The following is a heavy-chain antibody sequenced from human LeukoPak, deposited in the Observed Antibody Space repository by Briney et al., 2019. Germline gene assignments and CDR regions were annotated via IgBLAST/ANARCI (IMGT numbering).Heavy chain of an antibody. J-gene: IGHJ4*02. CDR1: GFTFSSYA. Sequence: GGSLRLSCAASGFTFSSYAMHWVRQAPGKGLEWVAVISYDGSNKYYADSVKGRFTISRDNSKNTLYLQMNSLRAEDTAVYYCAKDRSPRLRSGYYGDFDHWGQGTLVTVSS. V-gene: IGHV3-30-3*01. CDR3: AKDRSPRLRSGYYGDFDH. CDR2: ISYDGSNK. D-gene: IGHD3-22*01.